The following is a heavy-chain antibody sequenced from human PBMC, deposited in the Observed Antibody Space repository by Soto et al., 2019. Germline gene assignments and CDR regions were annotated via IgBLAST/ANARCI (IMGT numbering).Heavy chain of an antibody. CDR3: ARGTIVARQHLDY. Sequence: QVQLVESGGGVVQPGKSLRLSCAASGFTFSSYAMHWARQAPGKGLEWVTVISIRGGDEQYAESVRGRFTISRDDSKNRMYLQMDSLRVEDTAVYYCARGTIVARQHLDYWGQGTLVTVSS. CDR1: GFTFSSYA. J-gene: IGHJ4*02. V-gene: IGHV3-30*03. D-gene: IGHD6-6*01. CDR2: ISIRGGDE.